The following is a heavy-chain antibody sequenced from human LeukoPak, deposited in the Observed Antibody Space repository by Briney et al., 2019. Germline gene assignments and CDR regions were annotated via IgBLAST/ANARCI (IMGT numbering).Heavy chain of an antibody. D-gene: IGHD6-13*01. CDR2: ISSSGSTI. CDR1: GFTFSDYY. CDR3: ARASYSSSWRGDFDY. V-gene: IGHV3-11*01. Sequence: GGSLRLSCAASGFTFSDYYMSWIRQAPGKGLEWVSYISSSGSTIYYADSVKGRFTISRDNAKNSLYLQMNSLRAEDTAVYYCARASYSSSWRGDFDYWGQGTLVTVSS. J-gene: IGHJ4*02.